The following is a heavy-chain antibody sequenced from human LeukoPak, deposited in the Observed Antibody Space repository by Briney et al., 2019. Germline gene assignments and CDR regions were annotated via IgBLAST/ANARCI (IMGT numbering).Heavy chain of an antibody. Sequence: GGSLRLSCAASGFTVSSNYMRWVRQATGKGLEWVSVIYSDDSTYYADSVKGRFTISRDNSKNTVYLQMNSLRAEDTAVYYCARVQGGGLPRWYWGQGTLVTVSS. V-gene: IGHV3-66*01. J-gene: IGHJ4*02. D-gene: IGHD5/OR15-5a*01. CDR1: GFTVSSNY. CDR3: ARVQGGGLPRWY. CDR2: IYSDDST.